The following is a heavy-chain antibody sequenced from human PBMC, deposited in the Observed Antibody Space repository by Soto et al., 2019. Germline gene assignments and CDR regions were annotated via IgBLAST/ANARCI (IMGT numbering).Heavy chain of an antibody. V-gene: IGHV3-21*01. CDR3: ARAWYYYDSSGYYALDAFDI. J-gene: IGHJ3*02. CDR1: GLT. Sequence: GGSLRLSCAASGLTMSWVRQAPGKGLEWVSSISSSSSYIYYADSVKGRFTISRDNAKNSLYLQMNSLRAEDTAVYYCARAWYYYDSSGYYALDAFDIWGQGTMVTVSS. CDR2: ISSSSSYI. D-gene: IGHD3-22*01.